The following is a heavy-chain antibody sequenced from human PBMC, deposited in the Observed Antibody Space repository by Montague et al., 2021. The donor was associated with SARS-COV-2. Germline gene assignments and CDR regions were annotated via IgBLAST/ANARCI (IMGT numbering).Heavy chain of an antibody. CDR2: IYTSGTT. Sequence: TLSLTCTVSGGSISSPGYYWSWIRQPAGKGLEWIGRIYTSGTTNYNPSLKSRVTISVDTSKNQFSLKLTSVTAADTAVYYCARGRDGYYHRSALFDYWGQGTLVTVSS. V-gene: IGHV4-61*02. CDR3: ARGRDGYYHRSALFDY. CDR1: GGSISSPGYY. J-gene: IGHJ4*02. D-gene: IGHD3-22*01.